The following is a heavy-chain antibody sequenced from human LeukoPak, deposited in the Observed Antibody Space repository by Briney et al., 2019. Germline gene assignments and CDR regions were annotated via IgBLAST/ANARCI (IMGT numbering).Heavy chain of an antibody. CDR1: GYTFTSYY. V-gene: IGHV1-46*01. D-gene: IGHD5/OR15-5a*01. CDR2: INPSGGST. J-gene: IGHJ4*02. Sequence: GASVKVSCKASGYTFTSYYMHWVRQAPGQGLEWMGIINPSGGSTSYAQKLQGRVTMTTDTSTSTAYMELRSLRSDDTAVYYCARVLIYTFYDWGQGTLVTVSS. CDR3: ARVLIYTFYD.